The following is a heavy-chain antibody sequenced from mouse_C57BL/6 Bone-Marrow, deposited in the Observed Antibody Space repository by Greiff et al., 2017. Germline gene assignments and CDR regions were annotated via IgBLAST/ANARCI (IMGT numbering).Heavy chain of an antibody. V-gene: IGHV5-6*02. J-gene: IGHJ3*01. CDR3: ARRRAWFAY. CDR1: GFTFSSYG. CDR2: ISSGGSYT. Sequence: DVKLEESGGDLVKPGGSLKLSCAASGFTFSSYGMSWVRQTPDKRLEWVATISSGGSYTYYPDSVKGRFTISRDNAKNTLYLQMSSLKSEDTAMYYCARRRAWFAYWGQGTLVTVSA.